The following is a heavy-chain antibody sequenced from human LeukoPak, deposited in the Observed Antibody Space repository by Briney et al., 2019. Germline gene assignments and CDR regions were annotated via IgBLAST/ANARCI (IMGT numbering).Heavy chain of an antibody. CDR3: ARDSRVSDAFDL. CDR2: IYTSGST. Sequence: PSQTLSLTCTVSGGSISSGSYYWSWIRQPAGKGLEWIGRIYTSGSTNYNPSLKSRVTISVDRSKNQFSLRLSSVTAADTAVYYCARDSRVSDAFDLWGQGTMVTVSS. V-gene: IGHV4-61*02. J-gene: IGHJ3*01. CDR1: GGSISSGSYY. D-gene: IGHD5/OR15-5a*01.